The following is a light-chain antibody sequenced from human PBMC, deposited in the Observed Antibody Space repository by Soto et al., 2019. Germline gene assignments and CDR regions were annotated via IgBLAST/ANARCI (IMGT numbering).Light chain of an antibody. V-gene: IGKV3-15*01. CDR1: QSVGSS. Sequence: VLTQSPATLSVSPGEGATLSCRASQSVGSSLAWYQQKPGQAPRLLMFDSSTRATGVPAKFSGSGSGTEFTLPISSLQSEDFAIFFCQQYDDWPLTFGPGTRVDI. CDR2: DSS. J-gene: IGKJ3*01. CDR3: QQYDDWPLT.